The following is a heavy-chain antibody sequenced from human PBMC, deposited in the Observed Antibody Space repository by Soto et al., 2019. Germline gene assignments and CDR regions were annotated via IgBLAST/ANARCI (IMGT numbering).Heavy chain of an antibody. D-gene: IGHD2-2*01. Sequence: GESLKISCKSSGYSFTSYWISWVRQMPGKGLEWMGRIDPSDSYTNYSPSFQGHVTISADKSISTAYLQWSSLKASDTAMYYCSSTSFYYYYGMDVWGQGTTVTVS. CDR3: SSTSFYYYYGMDV. CDR2: IDPSDSYT. J-gene: IGHJ6*02. CDR1: GYSFTSYW. V-gene: IGHV5-10-1*01.